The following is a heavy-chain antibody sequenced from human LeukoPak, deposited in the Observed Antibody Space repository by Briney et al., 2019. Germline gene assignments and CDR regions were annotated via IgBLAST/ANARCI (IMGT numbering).Heavy chain of an antibody. CDR3: AIPAKGAYFYYYMDV. Sequence: GASVKVSCKASSYRSSNYGITWVRQAPGHGLEWRGWNSTYNGNTQYAQNLPGRVTLTTDSSTNTVYMELRSLTSDDTAVYYCAIPAKGAYFYYYMDVWGEGTSVTVSS. V-gene: IGHV1-18*01. J-gene: IGHJ6*03. CDR1: SYRSSNYG. CDR2: NSTYNGNT.